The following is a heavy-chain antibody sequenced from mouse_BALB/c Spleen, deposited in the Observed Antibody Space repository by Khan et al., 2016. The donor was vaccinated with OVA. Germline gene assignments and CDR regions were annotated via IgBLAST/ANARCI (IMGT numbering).Heavy chain of an antibody. CDR1: GYAITSDFA. Sequence: EVELVESGPGLVKPSQSLSLTCTATGYAITSDFAGTWIRQFQENKLGGMGNKSSHVSTSYNPTLKNRISITRDTAENQFFLQLKSVTTEDTATYYCSRSLYYSYGYALDCWGRGTSVTVSS. CDR2: KSSHVST. D-gene: IGHD2-14*01. J-gene: IGHJ4*01. V-gene: IGHV3-2*02. CDR3: SRSLYYSYGYALDC.